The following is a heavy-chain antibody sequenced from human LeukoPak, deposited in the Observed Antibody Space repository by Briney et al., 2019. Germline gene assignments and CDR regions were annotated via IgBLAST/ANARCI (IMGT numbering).Heavy chain of an antibody. CDR1: GFTFSSYE. D-gene: IGHD3-22*01. J-gene: IGHJ3*02. CDR3: ARVNYYDSSGYLPNAFDI. V-gene: IGHV3-48*03. Sequence: GGSLRFSGAASGFTFSSYEMTWVRQAPGKGREGVSYISSSGSTIYYADSVKGRFTISRDNAKNSLYLQMNSLRAEDTAVYYCARVNYYDSSGYLPNAFDIWGQGTMVTVSS. CDR2: ISSSGSTI.